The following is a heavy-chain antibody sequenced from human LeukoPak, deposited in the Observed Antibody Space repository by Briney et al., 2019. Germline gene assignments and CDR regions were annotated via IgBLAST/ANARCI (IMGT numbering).Heavy chain of an antibody. D-gene: IGHD6-19*01. CDR3: AKDGAQYSSGPECDP. CDR2: ISHDGMNA. Sequence: GGSLRLSCAASGLPFSGPGMSWVRQAPGQGLEWVAAISHDGMNAYYADSVKGRFTIFRDNSKKTLSLEMSSLPAADTGVYYCAKDGAQYSSGPECDPRGQGALVTVSP. J-gene: IGHJ5*02. V-gene: IGHV3-23*01. CDR1: GLPFSGPG.